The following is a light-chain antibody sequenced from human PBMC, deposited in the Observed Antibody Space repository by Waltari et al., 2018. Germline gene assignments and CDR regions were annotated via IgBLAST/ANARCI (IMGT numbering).Light chain of an antibody. CDR3: QQYGSSPVT. J-gene: IGKJ3*01. CDR1: QSVSSSY. V-gene: IGKV3-20*01. CDR2: GAS. Sequence: EIVLTQSPGTLSLSPGERATLSCRASQSVSSSYLAWYQQKPGQAPRLLIYGASSRATGSPDRFSGSGSGTDFTLTISRLEPEDFAVYYCQQYGSSPVTFGPGTKVDIK.